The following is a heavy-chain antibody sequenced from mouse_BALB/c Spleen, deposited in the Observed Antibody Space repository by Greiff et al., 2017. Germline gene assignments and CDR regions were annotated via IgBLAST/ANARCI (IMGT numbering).Heavy chain of an antibody. D-gene: IGHD4-1*01. V-gene: IGHV2-9*02. J-gene: IGHJ3*01. CDR3: ARARTGTRDWFAY. Sequence: VKLMESGPGLVAPSQSLSITCTVSGFSLTSYGVHWVRQPPGKGLEWLGVIWAGGSTNYNSALMSRLSISKDNSKSQVFLKMNSLQTDDTAMYYCARARTGTRDWFAYWGQGTLVTVSA. CDR1: GFSLTSYG. CDR2: IWAGGST.